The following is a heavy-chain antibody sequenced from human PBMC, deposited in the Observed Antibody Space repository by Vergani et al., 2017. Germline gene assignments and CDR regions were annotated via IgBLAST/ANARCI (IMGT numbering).Heavy chain of an antibody. CDR3: AKEVDSLRRITIFGVVPNWFDP. CDR2: ISYDGSNK. V-gene: IGHV3-30*18. J-gene: IGHJ5*02. CDR1: GFTFSSYG. Sequence: QVQLVESGGGVVQPGRSLRLSCAASGFTFSSYGMHWVRQAPGKGLEWGAVISYDGSNKYYADSVKGRFTISRDNSKNTLYLQMNSLRAEDTAVYYCAKEVDSLRRITIFGVVPNWFDPWGQGTLVTVSS. D-gene: IGHD3-3*01.